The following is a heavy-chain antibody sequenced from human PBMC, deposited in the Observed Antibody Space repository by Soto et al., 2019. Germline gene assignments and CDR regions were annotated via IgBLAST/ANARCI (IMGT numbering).Heavy chain of an antibody. Sequence: EVQLLESGGGLIQPGGSLRLSCAASGFTFTNYDMNWVRQAPGKGLEWVSSISRGGGSTYYADSVKVRCTISRDNSENTLFLQMNGLRAEDTAVYYCANGALASGGYDLDYWGQGTLVTVSS. CDR2: ISRGGGST. CDR1: GFTFTNYD. CDR3: ANGALASGGYDLDY. V-gene: IGHV3-23*01. J-gene: IGHJ4*02. D-gene: IGHD5-12*01.